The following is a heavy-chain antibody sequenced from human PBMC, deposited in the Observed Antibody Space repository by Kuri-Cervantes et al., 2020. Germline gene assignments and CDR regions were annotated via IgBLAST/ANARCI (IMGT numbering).Heavy chain of an antibody. Sequence: ESLKISCAVPGGSISSSSYYWGWIRQPPGKGLEWIGSIYYSGSTYYNPSLKSRVTISVDTSKNQFSLKLSSVTAADTAVYYCARVELSPYYYYYYGMDVWGQGTTVTVSS. CDR3: ARVELSPYYYYYYGMDV. J-gene: IGHJ6*02. CDR2: IYYSGST. CDR1: GGSISSSSYY. V-gene: IGHV4-39*01. D-gene: IGHD1-26*01.